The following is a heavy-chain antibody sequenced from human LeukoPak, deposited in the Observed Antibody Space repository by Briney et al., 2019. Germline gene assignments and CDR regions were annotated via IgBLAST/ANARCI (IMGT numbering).Heavy chain of an antibody. D-gene: IGHD5-18*01. CDR1: GFTFSTYG. Sequence: GGSLGLSCAASGFTFSTYGMHWVRQAPGKGLEWVAFIRYDGSNTYYADSVKGRFTISRDNSKNTLYLQMNSLGAEDTALYYCAKDLGWQLWLPGYFDYWGQGTLVTVSS. V-gene: IGHV3-30*02. CDR2: IRYDGSNT. CDR3: AKDLGWQLWLPGYFDY. J-gene: IGHJ4*02.